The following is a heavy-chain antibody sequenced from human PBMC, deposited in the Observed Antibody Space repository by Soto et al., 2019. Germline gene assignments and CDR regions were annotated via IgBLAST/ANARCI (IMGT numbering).Heavy chain of an antibody. Sequence: PSETLSLTCAVSGGSISSSNCLRLFRQPPGKGLEWIGEIYHSGSTNYNPSLKSRVTISVDKSKNQFSLKLSSVTAADTAVYYCARGITIFGVTNWFDPWGQGTLVTVSS. J-gene: IGHJ5*02. D-gene: IGHD3-3*01. CDR2: IYHSGST. CDR3: ARGITIFGVTNWFDP. CDR1: GGSISSSNC. V-gene: IGHV4-4*02.